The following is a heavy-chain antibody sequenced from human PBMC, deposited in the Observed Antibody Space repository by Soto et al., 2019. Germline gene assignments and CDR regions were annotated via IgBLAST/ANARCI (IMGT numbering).Heavy chain of an antibody. D-gene: IGHD3-3*01. CDR1: GGSFSGYY. CDR3: ARGGHYDFWSGYWGAFDI. V-gene: IGHV4-34*01. J-gene: IGHJ3*02. Sequence: QVQLQQWGAGLLKPSETLSLTCAVYGGSFSGYYWSWIRQPPGKGLEWIGEINHSGSTNYNPSLKSRVTISVDTSKDQFSLKLSSVTAADTAVYYCARGGHYDFWSGYWGAFDIWGQGTMVTVSS. CDR2: INHSGST.